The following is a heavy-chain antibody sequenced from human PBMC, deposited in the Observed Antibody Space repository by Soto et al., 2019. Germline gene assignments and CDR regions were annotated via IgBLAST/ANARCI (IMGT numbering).Heavy chain of an antibody. CDR1: GDSITSNSYF. J-gene: IGHJ6*02. CDR2: IYYSGST. CDR3: ARVGEGNYYGSGSQESLDYYYYYGMDV. V-gene: IGHV4-39*01. D-gene: IGHD3-10*01. Sequence: SETLSLTCTVSGDSITSNSYFWAWIRQPPGKGLEWIGSIYYSGSTYYNPSLKSRVTISVDTSKKQYSLKLSTVTAADTAVYYCARVGEGNYYGSGSQESLDYYYYYGMDVWGQGTTVTVSS.